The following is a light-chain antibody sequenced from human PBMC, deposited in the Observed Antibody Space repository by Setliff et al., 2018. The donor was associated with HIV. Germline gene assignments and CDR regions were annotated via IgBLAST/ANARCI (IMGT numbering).Light chain of an antibody. V-gene: IGLV2-14*03. CDR3: SSYTSSSTLV. CDR2: DVD. Sequence: LTQPASVSGSPGQSVTISCTGASSDVGRYNFVSWYQQHPGKAPKLMIYDVDNRPAGVSNRFSGSKSGNTASLAISGLQAEDEADYYCSSYTSSSTLVFGGGTKGTVL. J-gene: IGLJ3*02. CDR1: SSDVGRYNF.